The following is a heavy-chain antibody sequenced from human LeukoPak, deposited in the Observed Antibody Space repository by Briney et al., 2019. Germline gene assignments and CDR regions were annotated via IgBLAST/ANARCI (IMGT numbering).Heavy chain of an antibody. D-gene: IGHD5-24*01. Sequence: GGSLRPSCAASGFTFSSSGMHWVRQAPGKGLEWVTFIRYDGSYKYYADSVKGRFTISRDNSKNTLYLQMNSLRAEDTAVYYCAREGGMGDGYNYDDAFDIWGQGTMVTVSS. CDR3: AREGGMGDGYNYDDAFDI. CDR2: IRYDGSYK. V-gene: IGHV3-30*02. J-gene: IGHJ3*02. CDR1: GFTFSSSG.